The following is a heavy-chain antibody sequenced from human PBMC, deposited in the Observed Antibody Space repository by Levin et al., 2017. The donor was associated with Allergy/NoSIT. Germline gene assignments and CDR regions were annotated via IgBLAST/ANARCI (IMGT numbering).Heavy chain of an antibody. CDR2: INPNSGGT. CDR3: ARDLGGVYSRSWYGGFDY. Sequence: AASVKVSCKASGYTFTGYYMHWVRQAPGQGLEWMGWINPNSGGTNYAQKFQGRVTMTRDTSISTAYMELSSLRSDDTAVYYCARDLGGVYSRSWYGGFDYWGQGTLVTVSS. CDR1: GYTFTGYY. D-gene: IGHD6-13*01. V-gene: IGHV1-2*02. J-gene: IGHJ4*02.